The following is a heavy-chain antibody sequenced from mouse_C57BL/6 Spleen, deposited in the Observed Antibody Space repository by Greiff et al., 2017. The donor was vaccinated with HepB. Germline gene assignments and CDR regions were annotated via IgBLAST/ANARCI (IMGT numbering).Heavy chain of an antibody. CDR1: GYTFTSYW. Sequence: VQLQQSGAELVRPGTSVKLSCKASGYTFTSYWMHWVKQRPGQGLEWIGVIDPSDSYTNYNQKFKGKATLTVDTSSSTAYMQLSSLTSEDSAVYYCARDGYAMDYWGQGTSVTVSS. J-gene: IGHJ4*01. D-gene: IGHD2-3*01. V-gene: IGHV1-59*01. CDR2: IDPSDSYT. CDR3: ARDGYAMDY.